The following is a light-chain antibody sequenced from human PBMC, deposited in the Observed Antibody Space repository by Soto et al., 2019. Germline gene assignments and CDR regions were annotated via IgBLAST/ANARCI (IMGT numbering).Light chain of an antibody. CDR2: GAS. V-gene: IGKV3-15*01. CDR3: QQYNNWLLLT. J-gene: IGKJ4*01. Sequence: EIVMTQSPATLSVSPGERATLSCRASQSVSSNLAWYQQKPGQAPRLLIYGASTRATGIPARFSGSGSGTEFTLTISSLQSEDFEVYYCQQYNNWLLLTFGGGTKVEIK. CDR1: QSVSSN.